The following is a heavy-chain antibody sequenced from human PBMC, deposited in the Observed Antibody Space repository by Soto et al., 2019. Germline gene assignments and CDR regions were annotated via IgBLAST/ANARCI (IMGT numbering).Heavy chain of an antibody. V-gene: IGHV3-7*04. CDR1: GFSFGSYW. CDR3: AGGTGWLVTD. D-gene: IGHD6-19*01. J-gene: IGHJ4*02. CDR2: IKQDGSEK. Sequence: EVEMVESGGGSVQPGGSLRLSCAGSGFSFGSYWMNWVRQAPGKGLEWVANIKQDGSEKYYVDSVKGRFTISRDNAKSSRYLQMNSLRAEDTAVYYCAGGTGWLVTDWGQGTQVIVSS.